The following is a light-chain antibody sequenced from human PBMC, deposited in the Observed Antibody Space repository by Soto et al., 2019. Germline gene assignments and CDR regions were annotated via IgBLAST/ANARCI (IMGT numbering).Light chain of an antibody. CDR1: SSDVGGYNY. Sequence: QSALTQPASVSGSPGQSITISCTGTSSDVGGYNYVSWYQQHPGKAPKLMIYDVSNRPSGVSNRFSGSKSVNTASLTISGLQAEGEADYYGSSYTSSSTLEVVLGGGTKLTVL. J-gene: IGLJ2*01. CDR2: DVS. CDR3: SSYTSSSTLEVV. V-gene: IGLV2-14*01.